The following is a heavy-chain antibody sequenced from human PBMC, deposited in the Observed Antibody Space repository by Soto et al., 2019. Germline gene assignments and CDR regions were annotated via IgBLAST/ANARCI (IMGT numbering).Heavy chain of an antibody. CDR3: ARGSTIVRGAPSWFDP. CDR2: IIPIAAIA. V-gene: IGHV1-69*02. CDR1: EGTFSRYT. D-gene: IGHD3-10*01. Sequence: QVQLVQSGAEVKKPGSSVMVSCKASEGTFSRYTINWVRQAPGQGLAWMGRIIPIAAIANYTQKFQGTVTITVDKSSTTAYMELSSLRSDDTAVYYCARGSTIVRGAPSWFDPWGQGTLVTVSS. J-gene: IGHJ5*02.